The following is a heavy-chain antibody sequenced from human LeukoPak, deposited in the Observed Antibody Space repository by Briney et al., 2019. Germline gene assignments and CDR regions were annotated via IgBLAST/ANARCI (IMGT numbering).Heavy chain of an antibody. CDR3: AELGITMIGGV. CDR1: GFTFSNYW. J-gene: IGHJ6*04. V-gene: IGHV3-7*01. D-gene: IGHD3-10*02. Sequence: GGSLRLSCAASGFTFSNYWMSWVRQAPGKGLEWVAKIKQDGSERYYVDSVKGRFTISRDNAKNSLFLQMNNLRAEDTAVYYCAELGITMIGGVWGKGTTVTISS. CDR2: IKQDGSER.